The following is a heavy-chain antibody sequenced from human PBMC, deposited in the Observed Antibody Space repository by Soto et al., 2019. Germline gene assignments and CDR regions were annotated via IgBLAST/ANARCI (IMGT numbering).Heavy chain of an antibody. D-gene: IGHD2-2*01. CDR2: IYYSRST. Sequence: ASETLSLTCTVSGGSISSGGYYWSWIRQHPGKGLEWIGYIYYSRSTYYNPSLKSRVTISVDTSKNQFSLKLSSVTAADTAVYYCARVVPAANYYYYYYMDVWGKGTTVTVSS. CDR1: GGSISSGGYY. J-gene: IGHJ6*03. CDR3: ARVVPAANYYYYYYMDV. V-gene: IGHV4-31*03.